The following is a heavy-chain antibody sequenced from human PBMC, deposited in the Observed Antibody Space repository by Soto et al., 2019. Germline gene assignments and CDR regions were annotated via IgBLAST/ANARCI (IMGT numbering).Heavy chain of an antibody. CDR3: ARGGLWFGESYYFDY. Sequence: PSETLSLTCAVSGGSISSGGYSWSWIRQPPGKGLEWIGYIYHSGSTYYNPSLKSRVTISVDRSKNQFSLKLSSVTAADTAVYYCARGGLWFGESYYFDYWGQGTLVTVSS. CDR1: GGSISSGGYS. D-gene: IGHD3-10*01. J-gene: IGHJ4*02. CDR2: IYHSGST. V-gene: IGHV4-30-2*01.